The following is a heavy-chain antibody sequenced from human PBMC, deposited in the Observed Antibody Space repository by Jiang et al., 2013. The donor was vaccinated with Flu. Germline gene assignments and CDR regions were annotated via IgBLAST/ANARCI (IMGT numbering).Heavy chain of an antibody. D-gene: IGHD3-3*01. CDR2: IYYSGST. CDR1: GGSISSGGYY. Sequence: GSGLVKPSQTLSLTCTVSGGSISSGGYYWSWIRQHPGKGLEWIGYIYYSGSTYYNPSLKSRVTISVDTSKNQFSLKLSSVTAADTAVYYCARDRGGDFWSGKNYYFDYWGQGTLVTVSS. CDR3: ARDRGGDFWSGKNYYFDY. V-gene: IGHV4-31*03. J-gene: IGHJ4*02.